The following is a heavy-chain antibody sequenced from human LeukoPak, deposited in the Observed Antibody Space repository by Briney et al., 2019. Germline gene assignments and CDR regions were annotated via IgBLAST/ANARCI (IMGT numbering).Heavy chain of an antibody. J-gene: IGHJ5*02. CDR2: IYSGGST. CDR1: GASISSSGYY. CDR3: ARHAVKVTLIEVVYNWFDR. V-gene: IGHV4-39*01. D-gene: IGHD3-22*01. Sequence: SETLSLTCTVSGASISSSGYYWGWIRQPPGKGLEWIGTIYSGGSTHYNPSLKSRVSISVDTSRNQFSLRLTSVTAADTAVYYCARHAVKVTLIEVVYNWFDRWGQGTLVTVSS.